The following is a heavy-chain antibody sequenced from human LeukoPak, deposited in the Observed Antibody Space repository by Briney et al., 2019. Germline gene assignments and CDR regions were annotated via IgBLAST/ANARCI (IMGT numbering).Heavy chain of an antibody. D-gene: IGHD2-15*01. Sequence: GGSLRLSCTASGFTINNYALSWVRQAPGKGLEWVSAISGSGGSTYCGDSVKGRFTISRDNSKNTLYLQMNSLRAEDTAVYYCAKALVLVVAASRAFDYWGQGTLVTVSS. CDR3: AKALVLVVAASRAFDY. CDR1: GFTINNYA. CDR2: ISGSGGST. V-gene: IGHV3-23*01. J-gene: IGHJ4*02.